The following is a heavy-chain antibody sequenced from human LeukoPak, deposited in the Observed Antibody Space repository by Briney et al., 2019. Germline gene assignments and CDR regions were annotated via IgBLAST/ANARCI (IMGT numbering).Heavy chain of an antibody. CDR1: GGSISSYY. J-gene: IGHJ4*02. CDR3: ARHGIPYGSGYGYFDY. V-gene: IGHV4-59*08. D-gene: IGHD3-10*01. CDR2: IYYSGST. Sequence: PSETLSLTCTVSGGSISSYYWSWIRQPPGKGLEWIGYIYYSGSTNYNPSLKSRVSISVDTSKNQFSLKLSSVTAADTAVYYCARHGIPYGSGYGYFDYWGQGTLVTVSS.